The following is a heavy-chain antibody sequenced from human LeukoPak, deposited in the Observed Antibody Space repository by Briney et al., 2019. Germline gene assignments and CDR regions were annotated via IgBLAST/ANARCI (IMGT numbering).Heavy chain of an antibody. Sequence: GGSLRLSCAASGYTVSSNYRSWVRQAPGKGLEWVSVIYSGGSTYYADSVKGRFTISRDISKNTLYLQINSLTAEDTAVYYCARARTGAFDIWGQGTMVTVSS. J-gene: IGHJ3*02. V-gene: IGHV3-53*01. CDR1: GYTVSSNY. CDR2: IYSGGST. CDR3: ARARTGAFDI.